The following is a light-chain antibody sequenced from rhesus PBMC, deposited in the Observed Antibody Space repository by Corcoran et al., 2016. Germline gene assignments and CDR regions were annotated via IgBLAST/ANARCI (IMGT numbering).Light chain of an antibody. V-gene: IGKV1-74*01. CDR3: QHNYGTPLT. J-gene: IGKJ4*01. CDR1: ENVNNY. CDR2: KAS. Sequence: DIQMTQSPSSLSASVGDRITITCRASENVNNYLKWYQQKTGKAPKLLIYKASTLQSGVPSRFRGSGSGTDYTFTIRSLQSEDVATYYCQHNYGTPLTFGGGTKVEIK.